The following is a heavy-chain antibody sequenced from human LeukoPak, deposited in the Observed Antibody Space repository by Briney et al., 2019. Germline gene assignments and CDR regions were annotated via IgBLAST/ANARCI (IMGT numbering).Heavy chain of an antibody. J-gene: IGHJ6*03. V-gene: IGHV3-53*01. CDR1: GFTVSSNY. Sequence: PGGSLRLSCAASGFTVSSNYMSWVRQAPGKGLEWVSVIYSGGSTYYADSVKGRFTISRDNYKNTLYLQMNSLRAEDTDVYYCARTNTAMPFPGYYYYMDVWGKGTTVTVSS. CDR2: IYSGGST. D-gene: IGHD5-18*01. CDR3: ARTNTAMPFPGYYYYMDV.